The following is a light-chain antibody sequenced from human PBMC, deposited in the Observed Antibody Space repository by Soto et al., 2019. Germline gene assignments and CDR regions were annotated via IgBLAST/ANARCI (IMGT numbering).Light chain of an antibody. CDR3: QQSYSTPNT. CDR1: QSISSY. J-gene: IGKJ2*01. Sequence: DIQMTQSPSSLSASVGDRVTITCRASQSISSYLNWYQQKPGKAPKLLISAASSLQSGVPSRFSGSGSGTDFTLSISSLQPEDFATYYCQQSYSTPNTLGQGTKLEIK. CDR2: AAS. V-gene: IGKV1-39*01.